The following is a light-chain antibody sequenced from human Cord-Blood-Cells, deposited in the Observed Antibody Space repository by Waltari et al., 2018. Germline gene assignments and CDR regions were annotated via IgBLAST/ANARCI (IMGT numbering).Light chain of an antibody. V-gene: IGLV2-18*02. CDR2: EVS. CDR1: SSDVGSYNR. CDR3: SSYTSSSTWV. J-gene: IGLJ3*02. Sequence: QSALTQPPSVSGSPGQSVTISCPGTSSDVGSYNRVSWYQQPPRTAPKLMIYEVSNRPSGVPDRFSGSKSGNTASLTISGLQAEDEADYYCSSYTSSSTWVFGGGTKLTVL.